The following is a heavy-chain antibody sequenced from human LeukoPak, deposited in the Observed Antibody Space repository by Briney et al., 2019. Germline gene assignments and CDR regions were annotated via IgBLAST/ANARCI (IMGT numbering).Heavy chain of an antibody. CDR3: ARARPSFDY. V-gene: IGHV4-59*01. CDR1: GGSISSYY. CDR2: IYYSGST. Sequence: ETLSLTCTVSGGSISSYYWSWIRQPLGKGLEWIGYIYYSGSTNYNPSLKSRVTISVDTSKNQFSLKLSSVTAADTAVYYCARARPSFDYWGQGTLVTVSS. J-gene: IGHJ4*02.